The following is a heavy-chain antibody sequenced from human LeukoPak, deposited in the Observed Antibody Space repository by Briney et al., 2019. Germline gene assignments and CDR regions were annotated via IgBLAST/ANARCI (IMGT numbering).Heavy chain of an antibody. D-gene: IGHD3-10*01. V-gene: IGHV2-5*01. J-gene: IGHJ5*02. Sequence: SGPTLVKPTQTLTLTCTFSGFSLSTSGVGVGWIRQPPGKALEWLAVIYWNDDKRYSPVLKSRLTITKDTCKNQVVLTMTNMDPVDTATYYCAHRGDITMVRGVSPIRGWFDPWGQGTLVTVSS. CDR1: GFSLSTSGVG. CDR2: IYWNDDK. CDR3: AHRGDITMVRGVSPIRGWFDP.